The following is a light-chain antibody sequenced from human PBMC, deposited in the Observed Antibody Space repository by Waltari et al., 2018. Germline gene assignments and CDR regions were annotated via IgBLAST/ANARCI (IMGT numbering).Light chain of an antibody. CDR3: GTWDSSLSGAV. J-gene: IGLJ7*01. CDR1: RSNIGTHY. CDR2: ENT. V-gene: IGLV1-51*02. Sequence: QSVLTQPPSVSAAPGQRVTISCSGGRSNIGTHYVSWYRQFPGTAPKLLIYENTERPSGIPDRFSGSKSGTSATLDITGLQAGDEADYYCGTWDSSLSGAVFGGGTHLTVL.